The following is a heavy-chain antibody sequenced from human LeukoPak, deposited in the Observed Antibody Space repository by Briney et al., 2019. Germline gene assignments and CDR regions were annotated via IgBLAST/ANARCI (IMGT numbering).Heavy chain of an antibody. J-gene: IGHJ4*02. CDR1: GFPLSGYS. Sequence: PGGSLRLSCAASGFPLSGYSMNWVRQAPGKGLEWVSSISGSTNYIYYADLVKGRFTISRDNAQNSLYLQMNSLRAEDTAVYYCARVGYCSSSTCRNYFDYWGQGTLVTVSS. D-gene: IGHD2-2*01. CDR2: ISGSTNYI. CDR3: ARVGYCSSSTCRNYFDY. V-gene: IGHV3-21*01.